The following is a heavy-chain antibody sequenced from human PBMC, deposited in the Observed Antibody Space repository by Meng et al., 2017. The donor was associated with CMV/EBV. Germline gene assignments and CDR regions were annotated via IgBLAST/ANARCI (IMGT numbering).Heavy chain of an antibody. CDR3: ARTLITHTVTTLDY. CDR2: IFSNDEK. J-gene: IGHJ4*02. V-gene: IGHV2-26*01. CDR1: GCSLSNARMG. D-gene: IGHD4-11*01. Sequence: SGPTLVKPTETLTLTCTVSGCSLSNARMGVSWIRQPPGKALEWLAHIFSNDEKSYRSSLKSRLTISKDTSKSQVVLTMTNMDPLDTATYCCARTLITHTVTTLDYWGQGTLVTVSS.